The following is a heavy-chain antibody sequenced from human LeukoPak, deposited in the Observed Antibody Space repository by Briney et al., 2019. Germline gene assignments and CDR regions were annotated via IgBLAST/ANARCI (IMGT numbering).Heavy chain of an antibody. CDR3: ARMGAVAGRVLIDY. D-gene: IGHD6-19*01. CDR1: GFSLSTSGMC. Sequence: SGPTLVKPTQTLILTCTFSGFSLSTSGMCVSWIRQPPGKALEWLARIDWDDDKYYSTSLKTRLTISKDTSKNQVVLTMTNMDPVDTATYYCARMGAVAGRVLIDYWGQGTLVTVSS. V-gene: IGHV2-70*11. CDR2: IDWDDDK. J-gene: IGHJ4*02.